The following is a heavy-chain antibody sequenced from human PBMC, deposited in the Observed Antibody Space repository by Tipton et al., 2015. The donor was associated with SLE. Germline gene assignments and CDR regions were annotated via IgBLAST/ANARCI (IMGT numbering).Heavy chain of an antibody. CDR1: GGSISSYY. CDR2: IYYSGST. Sequence: TLSLTCTVSGGSISSYYWGWIRQPPGKGLEWIGSIYYSGSTYYNPSLKSRVTISVDTSKNQFSLKLSSVTAADTAVYYCARVLPGEQQLVPWAFDIWGQGIMVTVSS. V-gene: IGHV4-39*07. CDR3: ARVLPGEQQLVPWAFDI. J-gene: IGHJ3*02. D-gene: IGHD6-13*01.